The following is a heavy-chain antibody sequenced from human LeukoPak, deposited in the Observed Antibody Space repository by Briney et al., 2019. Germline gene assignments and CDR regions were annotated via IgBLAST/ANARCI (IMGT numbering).Heavy chain of an antibody. CDR3: ARDFRVVVAAAYDY. CDR2: IKQDGSEK. CDR1: GFTFSSYW. J-gene: IGHJ4*02. V-gene: IGHV3-7*01. D-gene: IGHD2-15*01. Sequence: PGGSLRLSCAASGFTFSSYWMSWVRQAPGKGLEWVANIKQDGSEKYYVGSVKGRFTISRDNAKNSLYLQMNSLRAEDTAVYYCARDFRVVVAAAYDYWGQGTLVTVSS.